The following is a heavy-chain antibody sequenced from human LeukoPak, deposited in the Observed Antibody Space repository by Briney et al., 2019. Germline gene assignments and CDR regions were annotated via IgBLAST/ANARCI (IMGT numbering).Heavy chain of an antibody. D-gene: IGHD6-19*01. CDR2: IYSGGST. CDR3: AKDLYGSDWYSYFDP. CDR1: LFTLSSNY. J-gene: IGHJ5*02. Sequence: PGGSLRLSCAASLFTLSSNYMSWLRQAPGKGLEWVSLIYSGGSTYHAHPVNGRFTISRDNSKNTLYLQMNSLTTEDTAVYHCAKDLYGSDWYSYFDPWGQGALVTVSS. V-gene: IGHV3-53*05.